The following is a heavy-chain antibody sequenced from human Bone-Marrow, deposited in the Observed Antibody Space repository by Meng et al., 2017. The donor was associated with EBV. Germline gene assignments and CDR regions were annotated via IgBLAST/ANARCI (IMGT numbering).Heavy chain of an antibody. V-gene: IGHV4-61*01. J-gene: IGHJ4*02. CDR1: GGSVSSGYYY. CDR3: ARILGGPGSPSDY. CDR2: IYYSGST. Sequence: QVQLQESGPGLVKPSETLSPTCTVSGGSVSSGYYYWSWIRQPPGKGLEWIGYIYYSGSTNYNPSLKSRVTISMDTSKNQFSLKLTSVTAADTAVYFCARILGGPGSPSDYWGQGTLVTVSS. D-gene: IGHD3-16*01.